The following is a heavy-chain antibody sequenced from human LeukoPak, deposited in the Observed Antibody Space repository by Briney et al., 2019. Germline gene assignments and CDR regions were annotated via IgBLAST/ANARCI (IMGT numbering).Heavy chain of an antibody. CDR1: GFTVSSNY. Sequence: PGGSLRLSCAASGFTVSSNYMSWVRQAPGKGLEWVSLIYSGGSTSYADSVKGRFTVSRDNSKNTLYLQIKTVRAEDTAVYYCAKVSWFGELRENDWWGQGILVTVSS. V-gene: IGHV3-53*01. CDR3: AKVSWFGELRENDW. CDR2: IYSGGST. J-gene: IGHJ4*02. D-gene: IGHD3-10*01.